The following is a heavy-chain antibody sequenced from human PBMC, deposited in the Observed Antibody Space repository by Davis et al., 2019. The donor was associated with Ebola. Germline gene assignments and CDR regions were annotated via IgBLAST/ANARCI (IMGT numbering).Heavy chain of an antibody. J-gene: IGHJ6*02. D-gene: IGHD6-6*01. V-gene: IGHV5-10-1*01. CDR2: IDPSDSYT. Sequence: GESLKISCKGSGYSFTSYWISWVRQMPGKGLEWMGRIDPSDSYTNYSPSFQGHVTISADKSISTAYLQWSSLKASDTAMYYCARAQADSSSNHGMDVWGQGTTVTVSS. CDR3: ARAQADSSSNHGMDV. CDR1: GYSFTSYW.